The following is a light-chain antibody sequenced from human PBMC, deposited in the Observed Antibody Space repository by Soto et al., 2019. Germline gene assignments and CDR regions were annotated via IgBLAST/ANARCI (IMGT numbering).Light chain of an antibody. Sequence: EIVLTQSPATLSLSPGERATLSCRASQSVNSFLAWDQQKPGQAPRLLIYDSSHKATGIPARLSGSRSGTDFNLTISSLEPEDYAVYYCQQRSTRLLTFGGGTKVEIK. CDR3: QQRSTRLLT. CDR1: QSVNSF. J-gene: IGKJ4*01. CDR2: DSS. V-gene: IGKV3-11*01.